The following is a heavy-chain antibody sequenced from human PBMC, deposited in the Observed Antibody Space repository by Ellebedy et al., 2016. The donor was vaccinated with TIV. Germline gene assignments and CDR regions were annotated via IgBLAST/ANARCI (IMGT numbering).Heavy chain of an antibody. CDR3: ATQLWNTEF. J-gene: IGHJ4*02. V-gene: IGHV3-7*03. CDR1: GFTFSFYW. Sequence: GESLKISCAGSGFTFSFYWMSWVRQAPGKGPEWVANINKDGSEKFYVDSVKGRFTISRDNPKNTLYLQMNSLRVEETAVYYCATQLWNTEFWGQGTLVIVSS. D-gene: IGHD5-24*01. CDR2: INKDGSEK.